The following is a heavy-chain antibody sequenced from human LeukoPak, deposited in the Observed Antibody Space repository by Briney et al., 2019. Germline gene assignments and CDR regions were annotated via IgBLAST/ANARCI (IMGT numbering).Heavy chain of an antibody. CDR3: ARSLRDSSGYFYYCDY. CDR1: GGSISSSSYY. Sequence: SETLSLTCTVSGGSISSSSYYWGWIRQPPGKGLEWIGSIYYSGSTYYNPSLKSRVTISVDTSKSQFSLKLSSVTAADTAVYYCARSLRDSSGYFYYCDYWGQGTLVTVSS. D-gene: IGHD3-22*01. V-gene: IGHV4-39*07. CDR2: IYYSGST. J-gene: IGHJ4*02.